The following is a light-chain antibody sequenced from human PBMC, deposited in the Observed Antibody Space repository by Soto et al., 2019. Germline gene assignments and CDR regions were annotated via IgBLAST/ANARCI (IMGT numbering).Light chain of an antibody. CDR2: GGS. CDR1: SSNIGAGYD. CDR3: QSYDRSLSGTV. J-gene: IGLJ1*01. Sequence: QSGLAQPPSVSGAPGQRVTISCTWSSSNIGAGYDVHWYQHQPGTAPKLLIYGGSSRPSGVPDRFSGSKSGTSASLAITGIQAEDEADYYCQSYDRSLSGTVFGTGTKVTVL. V-gene: IGLV1-40*01.